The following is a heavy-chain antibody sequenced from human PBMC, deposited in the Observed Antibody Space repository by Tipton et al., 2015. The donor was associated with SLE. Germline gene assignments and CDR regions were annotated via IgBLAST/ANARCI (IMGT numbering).Heavy chain of an antibody. CDR2: IYYSGTT. J-gene: IGHJ4*02. V-gene: IGHV4-39*07. D-gene: IGHD2-2*01. CDR1: GGSISTSNCY. Sequence: TLSLTCTVSGGSISTSNCYWTWIRQPPGKGLEWIGSIYYSGTTYYNPSLKSRVTISVDTSKNQFSLKLSSVTAADTAVYYCARGDCSSTSCLDYWGQGTLVTVSS. CDR3: ARGDCSSTSCLDY.